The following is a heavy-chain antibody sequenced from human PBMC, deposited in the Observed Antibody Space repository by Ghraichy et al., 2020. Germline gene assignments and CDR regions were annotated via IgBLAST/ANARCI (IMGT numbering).Heavy chain of an antibody. J-gene: IGHJ2*01. CDR3: ARDPSSYYDSSGSSYFDL. CDR1: GGSISSYY. D-gene: IGHD3-22*01. V-gene: IGHV4-4*07. CDR2: IYTSGST. Sequence: SETLSLTCTVSGGSISSYYWSWIRQPAGKGLEWIGRIYTSGSTNYNPSLKSRVTMSVDTSKNQFSLKLSSVTAADTAVYYCARDPSSYYDSSGSSYFDLWGRGTLVTVYS.